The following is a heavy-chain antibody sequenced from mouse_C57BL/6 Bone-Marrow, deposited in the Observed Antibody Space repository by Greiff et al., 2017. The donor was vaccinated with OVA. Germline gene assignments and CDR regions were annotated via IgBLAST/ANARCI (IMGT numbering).Heavy chain of an antibody. V-gene: IGHV1-72*01. CDR1: GYTFTSYW. CDR3: ARKRRPYARDY. D-gene: IGHD1-2*01. J-gene: IGHJ4*01. CDR2: IDPKSGGT. Sequence: QVQLQQPGAELVKPGASVKLSCKASGYTFTSYWMNWVKQRPGRGLEWIGRIDPKSGGTKYNEKFKCKATLTVDKPSSTAYIQLSSLTSEDSAVYYCARKRRPYARDYWGQGTSVTVSS.